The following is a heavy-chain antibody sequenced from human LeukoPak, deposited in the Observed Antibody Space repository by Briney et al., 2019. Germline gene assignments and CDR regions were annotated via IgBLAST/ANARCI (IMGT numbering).Heavy chain of an antibody. Sequence: GGPLRLSCAASGVPVSSNHMSWVRQAPGKGLEWVSYISSSSNTIYYAHSVKGRFTISRDNAKNTLYLQMNSLRAEDTAVYYCARDPPDTDVRYYYDSSGRETEGFWGQGTLVTVSS. D-gene: IGHD3-22*01. V-gene: IGHV3-48*01. J-gene: IGHJ4*02. CDR2: ISSSSNTI. CDR3: ARDPPDTDVRYYYDSSGRETEGF. CDR1: GVPVSSNH.